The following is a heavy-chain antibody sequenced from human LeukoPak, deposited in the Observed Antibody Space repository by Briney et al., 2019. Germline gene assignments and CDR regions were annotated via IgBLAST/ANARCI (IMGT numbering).Heavy chain of an antibody. Sequence: GGSLRLSCAASRFTFSNYAMNWVRQAPGKGLEWVSAISGPGGDTYYADSVKGRFTISRDNSKNTLYLQMNSLRAEDTAVYYCAPIWFGELLSVFDYWGQGTLVTVSS. V-gene: IGHV3-23*01. J-gene: IGHJ4*02. CDR1: RFTFSNYA. D-gene: IGHD3-10*01. CDR2: ISGPGGDT. CDR3: APIWFGELLSVFDY.